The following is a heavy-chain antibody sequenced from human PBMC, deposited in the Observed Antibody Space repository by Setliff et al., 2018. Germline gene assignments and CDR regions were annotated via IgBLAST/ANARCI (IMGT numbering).Heavy chain of an antibody. CDR3: ARDRTAYSYGLDV. CDR1: GGSISPYF. D-gene: IGHD5-18*01. CDR2: IYHNGNT. Sequence: PSETLSLTCTVSGGSISPYFWSWIRQPPGKGREWIGYIYHNGNTNFNPSLKSRVNMSVDTSKNQIALNLKSVTAADTAVYYCARDRTAYSYGLDVWGQGTTVTVSS. J-gene: IGHJ6*02. V-gene: IGHV4-59*01.